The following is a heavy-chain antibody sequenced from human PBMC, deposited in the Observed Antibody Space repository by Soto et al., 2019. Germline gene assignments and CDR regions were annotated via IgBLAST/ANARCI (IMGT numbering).Heavy chain of an antibody. D-gene: IGHD6-13*01. J-gene: IGHJ3*02. CDR2: ISYDGSNK. CDR3: AKGTFRSSWYGDAFDS. CDR1: GFTFSSHG. V-gene: IGHV3-30*18. Sequence: GGSLSLSCAASGFTFSSHGMHWVRQAPGKGLEWVAVISYDGSNKYYADSVKGRFTISRDNSKNTLYLQMNSLRAEDTAVYYCAKGTFRSSWYGDAFDSWGQGTMVTVSS.